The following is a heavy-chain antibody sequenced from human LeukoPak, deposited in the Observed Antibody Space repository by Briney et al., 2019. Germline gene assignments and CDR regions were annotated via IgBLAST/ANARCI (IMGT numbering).Heavy chain of an antibody. CDR3: ARDEDLYSTTWYLFDY. D-gene: IGHD6-13*01. CDR1: GFTFSSYA. Sequence: GGSLRLSCAASGFTFSSYAMSWVRQAPGKGLEWVSGITSSGASSYYADSVRGRFTISRDNSKNTLYLQLNSLRADDAAVYFCARDEDLYSTTWYLFDYWGQGTLVTVSS. V-gene: IGHV3-23*01. J-gene: IGHJ4*02. CDR2: ITSSGASS.